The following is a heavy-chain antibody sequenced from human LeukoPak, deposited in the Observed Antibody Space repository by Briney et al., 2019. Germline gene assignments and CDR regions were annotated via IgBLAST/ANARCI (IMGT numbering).Heavy chain of an antibody. CDR1: GFTFSSYS. CDR2: ISSSSSYI. J-gene: IGHJ4*02. Sequence: GGSLRLSCAASGFTFSSYSMNWVRQAPGKGLEWVSSISSSSSYIYYADSVTGRFTLSRDNAKNSLYPQTNCLRAEDTAVYYCARYDSSGYLINGASDYWGQGTLVTVSS. V-gene: IGHV3-21*01. D-gene: IGHD3-22*01. CDR3: ARYDSSGYLINGASDY.